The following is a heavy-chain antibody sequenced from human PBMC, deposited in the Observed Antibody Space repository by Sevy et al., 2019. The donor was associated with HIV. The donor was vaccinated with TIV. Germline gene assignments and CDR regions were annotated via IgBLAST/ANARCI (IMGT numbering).Heavy chain of an antibody. J-gene: IGHJ4*02. CDR3: ARDDGNYYFHY. Sequence: GGSLRLSCAASGFTFSKYWMDWVRRAPGKGLEWVANIKQDAGQKYYVDSVKGRFTISRDNAKNSLYLQMNSLRAEDTAVYFCARDDGNYYFHYWGQGTLVTVSS. D-gene: IGHD1-7*01. CDR2: IKQDAGQK. V-gene: IGHV3-7*01. CDR1: GFTFSKYW.